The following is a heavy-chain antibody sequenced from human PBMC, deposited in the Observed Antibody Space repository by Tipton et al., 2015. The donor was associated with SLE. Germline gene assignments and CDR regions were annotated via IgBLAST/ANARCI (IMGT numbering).Heavy chain of an antibody. V-gene: IGHV3-53*01. Sequence: VQLVQSGGGVVQPGRSLRLSCAASGFIVSSKFMAWVRQAPGKGPEWVSFIYGRGSTYYADSVKGRFTISRDNAKNSLYMLMNNLRAEDTAVYYCARGDINTEPAMDVWGQGTTVTVS. J-gene: IGHJ6*02. CDR1: GFIVSSKF. CDR2: IYGRGST. D-gene: IGHD2-15*01. CDR3: ARGDINTEPAMDV.